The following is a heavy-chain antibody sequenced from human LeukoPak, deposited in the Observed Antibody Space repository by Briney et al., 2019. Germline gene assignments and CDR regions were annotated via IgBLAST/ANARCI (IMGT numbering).Heavy chain of an antibody. V-gene: IGHV3-33*01. D-gene: IGHD5-24*01. CDR1: GFTFSSYG. CDR2: IWYDGSNK. Sequence: GRSLRLSCAASGFTFSSYGMHWVRQAPGKGLEWVAVIWYDGSNKYYADSVKGRFTTSRDNSKNTLYLQMNSLRAEDTAVYYCARTSGWLQFENYFDYWGQGTLVTVSS. J-gene: IGHJ4*02. CDR3: ARTSGWLQFENYFDY.